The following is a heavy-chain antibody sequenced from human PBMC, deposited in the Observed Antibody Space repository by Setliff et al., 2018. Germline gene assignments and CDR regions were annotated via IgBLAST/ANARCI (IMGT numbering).Heavy chain of an antibody. D-gene: IGHD2-2*01. J-gene: IGHJ4*02. V-gene: IGHV1-18*01. Sequence: ASVKVSCKASGYTFSNYGVTWVRQAPGQGLEWMGWVTVYNGNTKYAHKLQGRVTMTTDTSTDTAYLELRSLRSDDTAVYYCSRLVRYCTTTSCQRLSGGEYWGQGTLVTVSS. CDR1: GYTFSNYG. CDR3: SRLVRYCTTTSCQRLSGGEY. CDR2: VTVYNGNT.